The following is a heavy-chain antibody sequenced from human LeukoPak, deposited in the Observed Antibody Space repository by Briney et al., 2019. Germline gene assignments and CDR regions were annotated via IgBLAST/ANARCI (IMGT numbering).Heavy chain of an antibody. J-gene: IGHJ6*03. Sequence: PSETLSLTCTVSGDSISTSNSYWGWIRQPPGKGLEWIGSIYYSGNTYYNASLKSRVTISVDTSKNQFSLKLTSVTAADTAVYYCARAYDFWSGHYYYYYMDVWGKGTTVTVSS. CDR1: GDSISTSNSY. CDR2: IYYSGNT. V-gene: IGHV4-39*01. D-gene: IGHD3-3*01. CDR3: ARAYDFWSGHYYYYYMDV.